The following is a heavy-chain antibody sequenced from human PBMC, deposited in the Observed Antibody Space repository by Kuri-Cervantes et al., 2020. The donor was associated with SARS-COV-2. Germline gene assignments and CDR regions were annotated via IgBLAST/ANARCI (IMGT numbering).Heavy chain of an antibody. CDR3: ATDPGSYGDSSES. CDR1: GFTFSTYT. J-gene: IGHJ4*02. V-gene: IGHV3-48*02. Sequence: GESLKISCAASGFTFSTYTMNWVRQAPGKGLEWVSYISSSSGTEYYADSVRGRFTISRDNAKNSLYLRMNSLRDEDTAVYYCATDPGSYGDSSESWGQGTLVTVSS. D-gene: IGHD4-17*01. CDR2: ISSSSGTE.